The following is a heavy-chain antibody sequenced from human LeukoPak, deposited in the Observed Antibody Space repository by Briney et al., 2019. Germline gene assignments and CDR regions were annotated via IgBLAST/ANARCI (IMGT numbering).Heavy chain of an antibody. CDR3: ARDAIVVAGTPKYYFAY. CDR2: ISSSSSYI. D-gene: IGHD6-13*01. V-gene: IGHV3-21*01. Sequence: GGSLRLSCAASGFTYSSYAMSWVRQAPGKGLEWVSSISSSSSYIYYADSVKGRFTISRDNAKNSLYLQMNSLRAEDTAVYYCARDAIVVAGTPKYYFAYWGQGTLVTVSS. CDR1: GFTYSSYA. J-gene: IGHJ4*02.